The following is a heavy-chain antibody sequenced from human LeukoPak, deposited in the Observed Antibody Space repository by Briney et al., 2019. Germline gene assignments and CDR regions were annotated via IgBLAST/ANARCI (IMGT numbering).Heavy chain of an antibody. Sequence: AGGSLRLSCAASGFTFSSYAMSWVRQAPGKGLEWVSAISGRGGSTYYADSVKGRFTISRDNSKNTLYLQMNSLRAEDTAVYYCAKSPVDVYYYYGMDVWGQGTTVTVSS. CDR2: ISGRGGST. CDR3: AKSPVDVYYYYGMDV. V-gene: IGHV3-23*01. J-gene: IGHJ6*02. CDR1: GFTFSSYA.